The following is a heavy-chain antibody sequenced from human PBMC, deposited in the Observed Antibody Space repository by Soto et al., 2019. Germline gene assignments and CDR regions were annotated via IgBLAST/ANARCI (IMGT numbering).Heavy chain of an antibody. V-gene: IGHV1-69*12. D-gene: IGHD5-12*01. CDR2: MIPIFGTA. CDR3: ARGNHRWLQLWYFYL. Sequence: QVQLVQSGAEVKKPGSSVTVSCKASGGTCSSYTISWVRQDPGQGLEWLGGMIPIFGTANYAQKFQGRVTITEDESTSTAYMELSSLRSEDTAVYYCARGNHRWLQLWYFYLWGRGTLVTVSS. J-gene: IGHJ2*01. CDR1: GGTCSSYT.